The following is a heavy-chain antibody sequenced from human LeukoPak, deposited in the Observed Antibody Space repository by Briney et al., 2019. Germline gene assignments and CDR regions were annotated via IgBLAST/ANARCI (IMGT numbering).Heavy chain of an antibody. Sequence: GGSLRLSCAASGFTFSSYGMHWVRQAPGKGLEWVAVISYDGSNKYYADSVKGRFTISRDNSKNTLYLQMNSLRAEDTAVYYCANNYYGSGSYYGYNWFDPWGQGTLVTVSS. J-gene: IGHJ5*02. D-gene: IGHD3-10*01. CDR1: GFTFSSYG. CDR3: ANNYYGSGSYYGYNWFDP. V-gene: IGHV3-30*18. CDR2: ISYDGSNK.